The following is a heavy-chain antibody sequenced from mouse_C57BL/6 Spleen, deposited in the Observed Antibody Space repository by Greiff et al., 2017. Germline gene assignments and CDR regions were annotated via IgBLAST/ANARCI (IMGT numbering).Heavy chain of an antibody. CDR3: ARNDGYRYFDV. J-gene: IGHJ1*03. V-gene: IGHV1-82*01. CDR1: GYAFSSSW. D-gene: IGHD2-3*01. CDR2: IYPGDGDT. Sequence: QVQLQQSGPELVKPGASVKISCKASGYAFSSSWMNWVKQRPGKGLEWIGRIYPGDGDTNYNGKFKGKATLTAAKSSSTAYMQLSSLTSEDSAVYFCARNDGYRYFDVWGTGTTVTVSS.